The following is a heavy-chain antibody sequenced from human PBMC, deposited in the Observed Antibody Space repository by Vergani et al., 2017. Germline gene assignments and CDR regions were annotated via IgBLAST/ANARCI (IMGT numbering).Heavy chain of an antibody. CDR2: ISRCSSTI. CDR1: GSTFSSYA. J-gene: IGHJ4*02. V-gene: IGHV3-48*01. D-gene: IGHD2-8*01. Sequence: EVQLVESGGGLVQPGGSLRLSCAASGSTFSSYAMNWVRQAPGKGLEWVSYISRCSSTIYYADSVKGRFTISRDNAKNPLHLQMNNLRAEDTAVYYCARQSRDVFCTNGVCPLGYWGQGALVTVSS. CDR3: ARQSRDVFCTNGVCPLGY.